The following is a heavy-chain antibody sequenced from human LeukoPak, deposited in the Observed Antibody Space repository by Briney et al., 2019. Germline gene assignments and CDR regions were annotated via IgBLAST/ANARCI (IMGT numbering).Heavy chain of an antibody. D-gene: IGHD4-23*01. V-gene: IGHV4-59*01. CDR2: IYYSGST. Sequence: SATLSLTCTVSGGSISSYYWSWIRQPPGKGLEWIGYIYYSGSTNYNPSLKSRVTISVDTSKNQFSLKLSSVTAADTAVYYCARRVTTVVTNYYYYMDVWGKGTTVTVSS. CDR1: GGSISSYY. J-gene: IGHJ6*03. CDR3: ARRVTTVVTNYYYYMDV.